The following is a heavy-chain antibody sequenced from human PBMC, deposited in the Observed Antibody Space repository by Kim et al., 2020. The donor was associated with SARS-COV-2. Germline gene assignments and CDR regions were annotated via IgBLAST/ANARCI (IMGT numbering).Heavy chain of an antibody. CDR2: IYYSGST. V-gene: IGHV4-59*01. J-gene: IGHJ4*02. Sequence: SETLSLTCSVSGGSISSYYWSWIRQPPGKGLEWIGYIYYSGSTNYNPSLKSRVTISVDTSKNQFSLKLSSVTAADTAVYYCARDRVYYFDYWGQGTLVTVSS. CDR3: ARDRVYYFDY. CDR1: GGSISSYY.